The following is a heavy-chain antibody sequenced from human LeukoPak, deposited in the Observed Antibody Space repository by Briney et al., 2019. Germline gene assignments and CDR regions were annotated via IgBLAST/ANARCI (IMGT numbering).Heavy chain of an antibody. D-gene: IGHD1-14*01. CDR2: IYSGGST. J-gene: IGHJ5*02. CDR1: GFTVSSNY. CDR3: AKGPPHRVSWFDP. Sequence: GGSRRLSCAASGFTVSSNYMSWVRQAPGKGLEWVSVIYSGGSTYYADSVKGRFTISRDNSKNTLYLQMNSLRAEDTAVYYCAKGPPHRVSWFDPWGQGTLVTVSS. V-gene: IGHV3-53*01.